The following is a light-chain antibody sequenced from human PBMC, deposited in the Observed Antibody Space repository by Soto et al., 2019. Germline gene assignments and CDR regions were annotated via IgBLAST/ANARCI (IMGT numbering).Light chain of an antibody. J-gene: IGKJ5*01. V-gene: IGKV1-9*01. CDR3: QYLNGAPTIT. Sequence: DIQLTQSPSILPASVGDRVTLTCRASQDVSDFLAWYQHPPGKAPNLLIYAGYTLQSGVPSRFSGSGSGTEFSLTITGLQPEDFVTYYCQYLNGAPTITFGQGTRLEIK. CDR2: AGY. CDR1: QDVSDF.